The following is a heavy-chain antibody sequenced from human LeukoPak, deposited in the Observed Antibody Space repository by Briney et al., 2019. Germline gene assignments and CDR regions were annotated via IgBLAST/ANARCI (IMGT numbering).Heavy chain of an antibody. Sequence: GGSLRLSCAASGFTFKNYGIHWVRQAPGKGLEWVAFIQYDGSDKFYTDSVKGRFTISRDNYKTTLFLQMNNLRPEDSAVYFCAKDQRGGQGPVSYFDYWGQGTLVTVSS. CDR2: IQYDGSDK. D-gene: IGHD4-11*01. CDR3: AKDQRGGQGPVSYFDY. V-gene: IGHV3-30*02. J-gene: IGHJ4*02. CDR1: GFTFKNYG.